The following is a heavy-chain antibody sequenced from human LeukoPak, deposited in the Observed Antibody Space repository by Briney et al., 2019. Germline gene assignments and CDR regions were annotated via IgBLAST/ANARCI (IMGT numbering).Heavy chain of an antibody. Sequence: ASVNVSCKASGYTFTSYGISWVRQAPGQGLEWMGWISAYNGNTNYAQKLQGRVTMTTDTSTSTAYMELRSLRSDDTAVYYCARYYDYVWGSRTLDYWGQGTLVTVSS. V-gene: IGHV1-18*01. CDR2: ISAYNGNT. J-gene: IGHJ4*02. D-gene: IGHD3-16*01. CDR1: GYTFTSYG. CDR3: ARYYDYVWGSRTLDY.